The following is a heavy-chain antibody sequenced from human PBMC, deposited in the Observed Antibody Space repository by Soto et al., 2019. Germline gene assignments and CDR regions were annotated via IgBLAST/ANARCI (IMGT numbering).Heavy chain of an antibody. D-gene: IGHD2-15*01. CDR1: GDILSSFG. Sequence: QVRLEQSGSEVKRPGSSVKVSCKASGDILSSFGLSWVRQAPGQGLEWMGGIVPLFGAENYALRFQGRVTINADETPNTAYTELSSLRSEDTAVYYGARDRLPHCSGGSCYSESAPGGQGALVIVSS. V-gene: IGHV1-69*01. J-gene: IGHJ5*02. CDR3: ARDRLPHCSGGSCYSESAP. CDR2: IVPLFGAE.